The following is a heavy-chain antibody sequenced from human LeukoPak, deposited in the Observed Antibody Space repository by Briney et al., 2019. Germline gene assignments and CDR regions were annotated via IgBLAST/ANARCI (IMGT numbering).Heavy chain of an antibody. CDR3: ARHPIAAGGAYNWFDP. CDR1: GYSFTSHW. Sequence: GESLKISCKGSGYGSGYSFTSHWIAWVRQMPGKGLEWMGVIYPRDSNTIYSPSFQGQVTISVDTSINTAYLQWISLKASDTAMYYCARHPIAAGGAYNWFDPWGQGTLVTVSS. D-gene: IGHD6-13*01. CDR2: IYPRDSNT. V-gene: IGHV5-51*01. J-gene: IGHJ5*02.